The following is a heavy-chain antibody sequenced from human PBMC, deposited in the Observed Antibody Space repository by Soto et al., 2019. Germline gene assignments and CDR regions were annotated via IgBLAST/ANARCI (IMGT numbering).Heavy chain of an antibody. CDR1: GFTFSRFD. V-gene: IGHV3-30*18. J-gene: IGHJ6*02. CDR2: ISFDGRND. Sequence: GGSLRLSSAASGFTFSRFDMHWVRQAPGKGLEWVAVISFDGRNDNYADSVKGRFTISRDKSKTKLYLQMNSLRAEDTAVYYCAKPIVAAGYYGMDVWGQGTTVTVSS. D-gene: IGHD6-13*01. CDR3: AKPIVAAGYYGMDV.